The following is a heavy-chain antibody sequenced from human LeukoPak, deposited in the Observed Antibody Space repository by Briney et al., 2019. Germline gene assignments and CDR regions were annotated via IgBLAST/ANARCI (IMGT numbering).Heavy chain of an antibody. CDR3: ARDPGLGYYYYHGMDV. CDR2: TYYRSKYYY. D-gene: IGHD3-16*01. V-gene: IGHV6-1*01. J-gene: IGHJ6*02. Sequence: SQTLSLTCAISGYSVSSNSATWNWIRQSPSRGLEWLGRTYYRSKYYYDYAVSVKSRITINPETSRNQFSLQLNSVTPEDTAVYYCARDPGLGYYYYHGMDVWGQGTTVTVSS. CDR1: GYSVSSNSAT.